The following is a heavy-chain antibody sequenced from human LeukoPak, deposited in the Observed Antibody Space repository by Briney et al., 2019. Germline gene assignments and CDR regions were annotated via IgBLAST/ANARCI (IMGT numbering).Heavy chain of an antibody. Sequence: SETLSLTCTVSGYSISSGYYWGWIWQPPGKGLEWIGSIYHSGSTYYNPSLKSRVTISVDTSKNQFSLKLSSVTAADTAAYYCARDGSGRGAMDYWGQGTLVTVSS. J-gene: IGHJ4*02. CDR1: GYSISSGYY. V-gene: IGHV4-38-2*02. CDR2: IYHSGST. D-gene: IGHD3-10*01. CDR3: ARDGSGRGAMDY.